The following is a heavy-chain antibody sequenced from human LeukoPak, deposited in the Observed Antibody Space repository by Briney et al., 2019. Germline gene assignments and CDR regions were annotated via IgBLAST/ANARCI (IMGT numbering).Heavy chain of an antibody. Sequence: GGSLRLSCAASGFTFSSYSMNWVRQAPGKGLAWISYISSSSTTIYYAASVKGRFTISRDNARNSLYLQMNSLRAEDTAVYYCARAQIAAGLVDYWGQGALVTVSS. D-gene: IGHD6-13*01. CDR3: ARAQIAAGLVDY. CDR1: GFTFSSYS. V-gene: IGHV3-48*01. J-gene: IGHJ4*02. CDR2: ISSSSTTI.